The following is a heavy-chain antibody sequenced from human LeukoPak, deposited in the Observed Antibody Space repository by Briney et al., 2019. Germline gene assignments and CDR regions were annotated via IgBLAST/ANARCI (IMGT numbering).Heavy chain of an antibody. CDR2: IYTSGST. Sequence: WETLSLTCTVSGGSISSYYWSWIRQPPGKGLEWIGYIYTSGSTIYNPSLKSRVTISVDTSKNQFSLKLSSVTAADTAVYYCARRVWYCSGGSCYPTDAFDIWGQRTRVTVSS. V-gene: IGHV4-4*09. D-gene: IGHD2-15*01. CDR3: ARRVWYCSGGSCYPTDAFDI. CDR1: GGSISSYY. J-gene: IGHJ3*02.